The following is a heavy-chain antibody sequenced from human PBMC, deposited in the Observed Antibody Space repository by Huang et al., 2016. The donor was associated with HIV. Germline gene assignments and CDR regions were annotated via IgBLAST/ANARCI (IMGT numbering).Heavy chain of an antibody. D-gene: IGHD3-3*01. CDR3: AKDLTYTFGRHFDY. CDR1: GFAFGSFG. J-gene: IGHJ4*02. CDR2: IRYDGNNY. Sequence: QVQLVESGGGVVQPGGSLRLSCTASGFAFGSFGLHWVRQAPGKVLELVAFIRYDGNNYYYADSVRGRFTISRYNSKDTLYLQMNRLRPDDSAVYYCAKDLTYTFGRHFDYWGRGTLVTVSS. V-gene: IGHV3-30*02.